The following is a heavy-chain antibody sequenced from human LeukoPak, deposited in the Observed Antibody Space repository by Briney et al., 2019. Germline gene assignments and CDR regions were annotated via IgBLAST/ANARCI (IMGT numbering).Heavy chain of an antibody. CDR1: GVSTSSGGYS. CDR2: IYHSGST. Sequence: PSETLSLTCAVSGVSTSSGGYSWSWIRQPPGKGLEWIGYIYHSGSTYYNPSLKSRVTISVDRSKNQFSLKLSSVSAADTAVYYRARESRTLKNWFDPWGQGTLVTVSS. J-gene: IGHJ5*02. D-gene: IGHD2-2*01. CDR3: ARESRTLKNWFDP. V-gene: IGHV4-30-2*01.